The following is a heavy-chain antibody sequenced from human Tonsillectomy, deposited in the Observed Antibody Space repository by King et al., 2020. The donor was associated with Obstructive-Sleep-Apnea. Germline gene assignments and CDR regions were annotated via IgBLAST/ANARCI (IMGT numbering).Heavy chain of an antibody. CDR3: AKDMGVGGAFHY. D-gene: IGHD1-26*01. CDR2: ISSNGDNV. CDR1: GFTFSDYY. Sequence: VQLVESGGGLVKPGGSLRLSCEASGFTFSDYYISWVRQAPGKGLEWISYISSNGDNVWYADSVKGRFSVSRDNAKSSMYVQMNSLRDEDTAVYYCAKDMGVGGAFHYWGQGTLVTVSS. V-gene: IGHV3-11*01. J-gene: IGHJ4*02.